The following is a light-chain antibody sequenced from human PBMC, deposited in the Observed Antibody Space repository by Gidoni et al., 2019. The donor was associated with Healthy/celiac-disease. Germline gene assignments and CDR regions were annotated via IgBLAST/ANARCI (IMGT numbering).Light chain of an antibody. Sequence: DIQMTQSPSSLSASVGDRVTITCQASQDISNYLNWYQQKPGKAPKRLIYDASNLETGVPSRFSGSGSGTDFTFTISSLQPEEIATYYYQQYDNLPLTFGGGTKVEIK. CDR3: QQYDNLPLT. J-gene: IGKJ4*01. CDR1: QDISNY. V-gene: IGKV1-33*01. CDR2: DAS.